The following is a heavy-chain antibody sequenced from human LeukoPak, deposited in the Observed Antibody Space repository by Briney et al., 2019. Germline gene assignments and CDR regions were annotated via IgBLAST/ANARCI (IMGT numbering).Heavy chain of an antibody. CDR3: ARDRGGRWLQVYYFDY. CDR1: GFTFSSYA. Sequence: QPGGSLRLSCAASGFTFSSYAMTWVRQAPGKGLEWVSVIGSNSGSTFYVDSVKGRFTISRDNSKNTLYLRVNSLRAEDTAMYYCARDRGGRWLQVYYFDYWGQGTLVTVSS. V-gene: IGHV3-23*01. D-gene: IGHD5-24*01. J-gene: IGHJ4*02. CDR2: IGSNSGST.